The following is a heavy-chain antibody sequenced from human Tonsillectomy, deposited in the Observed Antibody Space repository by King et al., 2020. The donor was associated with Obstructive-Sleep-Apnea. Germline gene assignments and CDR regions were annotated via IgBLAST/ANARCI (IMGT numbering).Heavy chain of an antibody. CDR1: GFSFSDYY. D-gene: IGHD2-21*02. CDR2: ISSSGNNI. V-gene: IGHV3-11*01. J-gene: IGHJ4*02. CDR3: ARDKSTAVFDY. Sequence: VQLVESGGGLVKPGGSLRLSCAASGFSFSDYYMNWIRQAPGKGLEWVSYISSSGNNIYYADSVKGRFTISRDNAKNSLYLQMNSLRAGDTAIYYCARDKSTAVFDYWGQGTLVTVSS.